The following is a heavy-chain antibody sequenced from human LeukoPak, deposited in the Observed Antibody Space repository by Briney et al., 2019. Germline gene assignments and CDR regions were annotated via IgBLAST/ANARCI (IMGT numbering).Heavy chain of an antibody. V-gene: IGHV1-69*05. D-gene: IGHD5-18*01. CDR1: GGTFSSYA. J-gene: IGHJ3*02. CDR2: IIPIFGIA. Sequence: ASVKVSCKASGGTFSSYAISWVRQAPGQGLEWMGRIIPIFGIANYAQKFQGRVTITTDESTSTAYMELSSLRSEDTAVYYCASQRYSYGVYDAFDIWGQGTMVTVSS. CDR3: ASQRYSYGVYDAFDI.